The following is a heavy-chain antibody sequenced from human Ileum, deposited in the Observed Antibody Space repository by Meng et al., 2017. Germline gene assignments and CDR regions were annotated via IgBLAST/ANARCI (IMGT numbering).Heavy chain of an antibody. CDR2: INHSGIT. Sequence: QAQIQQWGEGLLKLCDPLSPICAVCGGSFTGYQWTWTRQPPGKGLEWIGDINHSGITRYNPSLKSRVTISLDTSKNQFSLILSSVTAADTAVYYCASSIRRDLPWGQGTLVTVSS. J-gene: IGHJ5*02. CDR3: ASSIRRDLP. V-gene: IGHV4-34*01. CDR1: GGSFTGYQ.